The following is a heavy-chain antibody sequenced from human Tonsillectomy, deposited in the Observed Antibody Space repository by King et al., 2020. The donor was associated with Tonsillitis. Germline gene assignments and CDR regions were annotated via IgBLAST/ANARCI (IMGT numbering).Heavy chain of an antibody. D-gene: IGHD6-13*01. CDR2: IYPSDSDA. V-gene: IGHV5-51*01. CDR1: GYRFNTYW. J-gene: IGHJ4*02. Sequence: QLVQSGAEVKKPGESLKISCKGSGYRFNTYWIAWVRQMPGKGLEWVGIIYPSDSDARYSPSFEGQVTISTDKSISAAYLQWSSLQASDTAMYYCARLMGSSWSPIDYWSQGTLVTVSS. CDR3: ARLMGSSWSPIDY.